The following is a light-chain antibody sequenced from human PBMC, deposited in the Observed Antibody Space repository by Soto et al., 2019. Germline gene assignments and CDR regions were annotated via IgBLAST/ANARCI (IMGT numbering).Light chain of an antibody. V-gene: IGKV1-39*01. CDR3: QQTYATPPT. CDR1: QTIRTS. J-gene: IGKJ1*01. CDR2: AAS. Sequence: DIQMTQSPSSLSASVGDRVILTCRASQTIRTSLNWYQQKPGKAPKLLIYAASTLHSGVPSWFSGSGSGTDFTLSISNLQHEYFATYCCQQTYATPPTFGQGTKVEI.